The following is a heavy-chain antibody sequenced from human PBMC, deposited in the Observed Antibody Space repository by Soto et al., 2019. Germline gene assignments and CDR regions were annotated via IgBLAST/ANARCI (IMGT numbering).Heavy chain of an antibody. CDR2: IIPVFNTA. CDR3: ARGVYGSGNYYTGPSAFDI. V-gene: IGHV1-69*06. Sequence: QVRLEQSGAEVKKPGSSVKISCKASGGTLSDHGVSWLRQAPGQGLEWVGGIIPVFNTAKYAPKFQGRVTIAADKSTNIAYMELGSLRSDDTAFYYCARGVYGSGNYYTGPSAFDIWGQGTLVIVSS. D-gene: IGHD3-10*01. CDR1: GGTLSDHG. J-gene: IGHJ3*02.